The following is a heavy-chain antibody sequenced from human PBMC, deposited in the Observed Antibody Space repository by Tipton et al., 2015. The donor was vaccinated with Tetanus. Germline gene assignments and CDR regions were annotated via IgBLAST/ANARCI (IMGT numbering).Heavy chain of an antibody. Sequence: LRLSCTVSGASLRGGDYHWSWIRQPPGKGLEWLAYISGSGTTNSNYYLKSRITMTQDTSKNQFSLSPRSVTAADTAVYFCARQADNWFDPWGQGTLVTVSS. CDR3: ARQADNWFDP. D-gene: IGHD6-25*01. V-gene: IGHV4-61*08. CDR1: GASLRGGDYH. J-gene: IGHJ5*02. CDR2: ISGSGTT.